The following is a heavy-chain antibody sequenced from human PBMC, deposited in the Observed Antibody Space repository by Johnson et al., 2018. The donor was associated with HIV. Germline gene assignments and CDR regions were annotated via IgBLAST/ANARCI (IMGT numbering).Heavy chain of an antibody. V-gene: IGHV3-20*04. CDR3: PRGSRYCSGGSCPEAFDI. J-gene: IGHJ3*02. D-gene: IGHD2-15*01. Sequence: VQLVESGGGVVRPGGSLRLSCAASGSNFDDYGMSWVRQVPGKGLVWVSRINADGRSTTYADSVTGRFTVCKDNAKNSLYPQMNSLRAEDTALYFCPRGSRYCSGGSCPEAFDIWGQGTMVTVSS. CDR1: GSNFDDYG. CDR2: INADGRST.